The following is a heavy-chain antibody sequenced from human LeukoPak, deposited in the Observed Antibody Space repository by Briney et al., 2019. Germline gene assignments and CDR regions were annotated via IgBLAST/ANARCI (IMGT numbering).Heavy chain of an antibody. CDR3: ARSARGIAAAGTNAFDI. V-gene: IGHV4-39*01. CDR1: GGSISSSSYY. Sequence: PSETLSLTCTVSGGSISSSSYYWGWIRQPPGKGLERIGSTYYSGSTYYNPSLKSRVTISVDTSKNQFSLKLSSVTAADTAVYYCARSARGIAAAGTNAFDIWGQGTMVTVSS. D-gene: IGHD6-13*01. J-gene: IGHJ3*02. CDR2: TYYSGST.